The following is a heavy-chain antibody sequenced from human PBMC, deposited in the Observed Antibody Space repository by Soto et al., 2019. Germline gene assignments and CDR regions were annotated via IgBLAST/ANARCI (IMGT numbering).Heavy chain of an antibody. V-gene: IGHV3-30*04. D-gene: IGHD6-19*01. CDR3: ANFNGYSRAWVEFDY. Sequence: GGSLRLSCAASGFSFSSYTMHWVRQTPGKGLERVAVISHDGGDKYYADSVKGRFTISRDNSKNTLYLQMNSLRREDTSVYYCANFNGYSRAWVEFDYWGQRTPVTVSS. J-gene: IGHJ4*02. CDR2: ISHDGGDK. CDR1: GFSFSSYT.